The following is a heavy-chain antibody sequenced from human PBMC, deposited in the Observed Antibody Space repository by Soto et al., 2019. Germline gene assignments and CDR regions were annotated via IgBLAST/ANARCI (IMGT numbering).Heavy chain of an antibody. CDR3: ERYYYDSSGYGGFDY. V-gene: IGHV3-48*03. CDR1: GFTFSSYE. D-gene: IGHD3-22*01. Sequence: GSLLLSGSASGFTFSSYEMNWVRQAPGKGLEWVSYISSSGSTIYYADSVKGRFTISRDNAKNSLYLQMNSLRAEDTAVYYCERYYYDSSGYGGFDYWGQGTLVTVSS. J-gene: IGHJ4*02. CDR2: ISSSGSTI.